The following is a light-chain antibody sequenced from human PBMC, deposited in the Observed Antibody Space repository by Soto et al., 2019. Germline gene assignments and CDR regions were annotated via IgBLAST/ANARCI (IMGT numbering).Light chain of an antibody. Sequence: EIVLTQSPSTMSLSPVERATLSFVASESVSYSYVAWYQLKGGLAPRLLIHDASTRASGIPDRFSGSGSGTDFTLTISRLEPEDFAVYYCQQYGSSGKFGQGTKVDIK. V-gene: IGKV3D-20*01. CDR1: ESVSYSY. J-gene: IGKJ1*01. CDR3: QQYGSSGK. CDR2: DAS.